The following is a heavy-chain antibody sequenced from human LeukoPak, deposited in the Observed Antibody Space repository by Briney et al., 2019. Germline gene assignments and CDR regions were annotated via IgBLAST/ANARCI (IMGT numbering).Heavy chain of an antibody. Sequence: GASVKVSCKASGYTFTGYYMHWVRQAPGQGLEWMGIINPSGGSTSYAQKFQGRVTMTRDMSTSTVYMELSSLRSEDTAVYYCARHTRGYFDYWGQGTLVTVSS. CDR1: GYTFTGYY. CDR2: INPSGGST. CDR3: ARHTRGYFDY. D-gene: IGHD2-2*02. J-gene: IGHJ4*02. V-gene: IGHV1-46*01.